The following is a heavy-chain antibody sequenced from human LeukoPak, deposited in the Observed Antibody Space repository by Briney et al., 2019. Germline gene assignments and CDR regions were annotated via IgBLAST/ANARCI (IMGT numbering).Heavy chain of an antibody. Sequence: GRSLRLSCAASGFTFSFYGIHWVRQAPGKGLEWVSSISSSSSYIYYADSVKGRFTISRDNAKNSLYLQMNSLRAEDTAVYYCARAGTTVTEGPRYYYYGMDVWGQGTTVTVSS. CDR1: GFTFSFYG. CDR3: ARAGTTVTEGPRYYYYGMDV. V-gene: IGHV3-21*01. J-gene: IGHJ6*02. D-gene: IGHD4-11*01. CDR2: ISSSSSYI.